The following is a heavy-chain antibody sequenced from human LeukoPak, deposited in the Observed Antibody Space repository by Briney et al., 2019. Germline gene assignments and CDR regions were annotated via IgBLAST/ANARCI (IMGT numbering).Heavy chain of an antibody. J-gene: IGHJ4*02. CDR1: GYTFTNYW. D-gene: IGHD3-10*01. CDR3: ARTNVGASDY. Sequence: GESLKISCKGSGYTFTNYWIGWVRQMPGKVLEWMGVIYPGDSDTRYNPSFQGQVTISVDKSINTAYLQWISLKASDTAIYFCARTNVGASDYWGQGTLVTVSS. V-gene: IGHV5-51*01. CDR2: IYPGDSDT.